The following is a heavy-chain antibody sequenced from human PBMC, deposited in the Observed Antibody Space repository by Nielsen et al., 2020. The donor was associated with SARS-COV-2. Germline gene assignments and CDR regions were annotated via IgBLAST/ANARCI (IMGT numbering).Heavy chain of an antibody. J-gene: IGHJ4*02. CDR2: INLSAGST. Sequence: ASVKVSCKASGDTFPIDNIHWLRQAPGQGLEWMGIINLSAGSTDSAQKFKGSVTMTRDTSASTVYLALTSLKSEDTAVYYCATPITVDYFDYWGQGTLVTVSS. CDR1: GDTFPIDN. CDR3: ATPITVDYFDY. V-gene: IGHV1-46*01.